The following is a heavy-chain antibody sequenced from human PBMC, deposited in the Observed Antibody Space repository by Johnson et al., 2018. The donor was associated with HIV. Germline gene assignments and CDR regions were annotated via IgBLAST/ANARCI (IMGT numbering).Heavy chain of an antibody. CDR2: ISYDGSNK. D-gene: IGHD6-19*01. Sequence: VESGGGLVKRGGSLRLSCAVSGITFSSYAMSWVRQAPGKGLEWVAVISYDGSNKYYADSVKGRFTISRDNSKNTLYLQMNSLRAEDTAVYYCARGEQWSLLGAFDIWGQGIMVTVSS. J-gene: IGHJ3*02. V-gene: IGHV3-30*03. CDR1: GITFSSYA. CDR3: ARGEQWSLLGAFDI.